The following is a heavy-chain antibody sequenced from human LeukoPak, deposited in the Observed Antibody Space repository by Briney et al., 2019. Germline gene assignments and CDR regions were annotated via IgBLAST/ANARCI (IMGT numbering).Heavy chain of an antibody. D-gene: IGHD2-15*01. Sequence: GASVKVSCKASGGTVSSYGISWVRQAPGQGLEWMGGIIPIFGTTNYAQKFQGRVTITADESTSTAYMELSSLRSEDTAVYYCASQDIVVVVAATTAEYFQHWGQGTLVTVSS. CDR1: GGTVSSYG. CDR2: IIPIFGTT. V-gene: IGHV1-69*13. J-gene: IGHJ1*01. CDR3: ASQDIVVVVAATTAEYFQH.